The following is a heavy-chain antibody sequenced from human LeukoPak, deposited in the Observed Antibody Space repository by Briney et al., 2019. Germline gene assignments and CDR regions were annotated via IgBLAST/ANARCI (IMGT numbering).Heavy chain of an antibody. CDR1: GGSVSSGDYY. CDR3: ARHGGDYDSSGYYYVRRHLAD. V-gene: IGHV4-30-4*01. CDR2: IYYSGST. D-gene: IGHD3-22*01. Sequence: SQTLSLTCTVSGGSVSSGDYYWSWIRQPPGKGLEWIGYIYYSGSTYYNPSLKSRVTISVDTSKNQFSLKLSSVTAADTAVYYCARHGGDYDSSGYYYVRRHLADWGQGTMVTVSS. J-gene: IGHJ3*01.